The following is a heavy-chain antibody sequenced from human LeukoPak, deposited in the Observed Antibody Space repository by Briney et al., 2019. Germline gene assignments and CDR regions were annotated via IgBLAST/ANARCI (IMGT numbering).Heavy chain of an antibody. CDR3: AKGYGSGSYSASFDY. CDR2: ISWNSGSI. CDR1: GFTFDDYA. V-gene: IGHV3-9*01. D-gene: IGHD3-10*01. J-gene: IGHJ4*02. Sequence: GGSLRLSCAASGFTFDDYAMHWVRQAPGKGLEWVSGISWNSGSIGYADSVKGRFTISRDNAKNSLHLQMNSLRAKDTALYYCAKGYGSGSYSASFDYWGQGSLVTVSS.